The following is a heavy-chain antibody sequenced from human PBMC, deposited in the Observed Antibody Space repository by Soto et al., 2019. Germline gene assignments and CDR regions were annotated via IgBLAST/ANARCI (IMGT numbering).Heavy chain of an antibody. D-gene: IGHD1-26*01. Sequence: GGSLRLSCSASGFTFSSYDMHWVRQGTGKGLEWVSAIGTTGDTYYTGSVKGRFTISRDNSKNTLYLQMNSLRAEDTAIYYCAKDPDLGSTSYFDYWGQGTLVTVSS. J-gene: IGHJ4*02. CDR3: AKDPDLGSTSYFDY. CDR1: GFTFSSYD. V-gene: IGHV3-13*04. CDR2: IGTTGDT.